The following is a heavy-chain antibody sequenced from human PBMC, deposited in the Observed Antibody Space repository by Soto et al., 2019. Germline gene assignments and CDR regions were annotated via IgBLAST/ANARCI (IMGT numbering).Heavy chain of an antibody. D-gene: IGHD1-26*01. Sequence: QVQLVQSGAEVKKPGSSVKVSCKASGGSFTTFIVTWVRQAPGQGLEWMGRIIPVLGVEYYAQKFQGRVTITADKSTNTAYMELSSLRSEDTAVYYCATSPTPGSATTSYYGMDVWGLGTTVTVSS. CDR2: IIPVLGVE. CDR1: GGSFTTFI. V-gene: IGHV1-69*02. J-gene: IGHJ6*02. CDR3: ATSPTPGSATTSYYGMDV.